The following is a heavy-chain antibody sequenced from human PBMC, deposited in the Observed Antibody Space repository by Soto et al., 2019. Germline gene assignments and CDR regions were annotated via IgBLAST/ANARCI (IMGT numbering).Heavy chain of an antibody. CDR3: ARVDSYGPHFDY. D-gene: IGHD5-18*01. CDR2: IIPIFGTA. CDR1: GGTFSSYA. J-gene: IGHJ4*02. V-gene: IGHV1-69*12. Sequence: QVQLVQSGAEVKKPGSSVKVSCKASGGTFSSYAISWVRQAPGQGLEWMGGIIPIFGTANYAQKFQGRVTITADESTSTAYMELSRRRSEDTAVYYCARVDSYGPHFDYWGQGTLVTVSS.